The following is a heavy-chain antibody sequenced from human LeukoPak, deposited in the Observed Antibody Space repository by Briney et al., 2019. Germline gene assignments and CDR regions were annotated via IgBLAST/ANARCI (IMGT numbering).Heavy chain of an antibody. J-gene: IGHJ4*02. CDR1: GDSISNKDYY. CDR2: IYHTGTT. Sequence: SETLSLTCTVSGDSISNKDYYWGWIRQPPGKGLEWIVNIYHTGTTYYNPSLKSRVTISVDTSKNQFSLKLSSVTAADTAVYYCARLAVADKYFDYWGQGTLVTVSS. V-gene: IGHV4-39*01. D-gene: IGHD6-19*01. CDR3: ARLAVADKYFDY.